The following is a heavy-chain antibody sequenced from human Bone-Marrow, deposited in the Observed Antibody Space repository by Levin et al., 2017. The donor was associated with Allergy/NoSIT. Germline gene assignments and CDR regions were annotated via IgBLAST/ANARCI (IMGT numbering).Heavy chain of an antibody. V-gene: IGHV4-30-2*01. D-gene: IGHD2/OR15-2a*01. CDR1: GASISSGGYS. Sequence: SETLSLTCAISGASISSGGYSWSWIRQTPGQGLEWIGHIYYSGSTYYNPSLKSRVIISVDRSKNQFSLKLRSVTAADTAVYYCAREYSNGTAKWFDPWGQGTLVSASS. CDR2: IYYSGST. J-gene: IGHJ5*02. CDR3: AREYSNGTAKWFDP.